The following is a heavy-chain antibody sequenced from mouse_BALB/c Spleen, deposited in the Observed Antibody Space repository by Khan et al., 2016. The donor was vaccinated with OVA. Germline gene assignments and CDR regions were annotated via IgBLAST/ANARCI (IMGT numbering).Heavy chain of an antibody. J-gene: IGHJ1*01. Sequence: QVQLKQSGPGLVAPSQSLSITCTVSGFSFSSYSVHWVRQPPGKGLEWLGIMWGGGSTDYNSALKSRLSISKDNSRSQVFLKMNSLQPDDTAMYYCARNRDGGSYWYFDVWGAGTTVTVSS. CDR2: MWGGGST. D-gene: IGHD3-3*01. CDR3: ARNRDGGSYWYFDV. CDR1: GFSFSSYS. V-gene: IGHV2-6-4*01.